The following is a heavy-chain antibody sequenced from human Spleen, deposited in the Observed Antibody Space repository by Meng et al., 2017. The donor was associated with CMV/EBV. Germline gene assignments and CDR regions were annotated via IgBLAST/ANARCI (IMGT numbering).Heavy chain of an antibody. J-gene: IGHJ5*02. Sequence: QVQLQGSGPGLVKPSETLSLTCTVSGGSISSYYWSWIRQPAGKGLEWIGRIYTSGSTNYSPSLKSRVTMSVDTSKNQFSLKLSSVTAADTAVYYCARDGVRWRYFNWFDPWGQGTLVTVSS. CDR1: GGSISSYY. D-gene: IGHD2/OR15-2a*01. V-gene: IGHV4-4*07. CDR2: IYTSGST. CDR3: ARDGVRWRYFNWFDP.